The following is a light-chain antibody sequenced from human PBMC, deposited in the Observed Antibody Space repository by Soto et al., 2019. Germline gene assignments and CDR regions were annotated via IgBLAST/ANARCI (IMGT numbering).Light chain of an antibody. CDR3: QQSHSSPRT. CDR2: GAS. Sequence: EIVLTQSPGTLSLSPGERATLSCRASQSVDSSFLAWYQQKPGQSPRLLIYGASGRATGIPDRFSGSGSGTDFTLTINSVQPEDFGIYYCQQSHSSPRTFGQGTTV. CDR1: QSVDSSF. V-gene: IGKV3-20*01. J-gene: IGKJ1*01.